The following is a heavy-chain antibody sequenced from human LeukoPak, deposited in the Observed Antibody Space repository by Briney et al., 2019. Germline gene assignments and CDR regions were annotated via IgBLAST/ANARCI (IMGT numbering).Heavy chain of an antibody. CDR2: IKPDGSWG. V-gene: IGHV3-7*01. D-gene: IGHD2-8*02. CDR3: ARDGWGNLLDY. CDR1: GFTFNRYW. J-gene: IGHJ4*02. Sequence: GGSLRLSRAASGFTFNRYWMTWVRQTPEKGLEWVAHIKPDGSWGDYVDSVKGRFTISRDNAKNSLYLQMNSLRAEDTAVYYCARDGWGNLLDYWGQGILVTVSS.